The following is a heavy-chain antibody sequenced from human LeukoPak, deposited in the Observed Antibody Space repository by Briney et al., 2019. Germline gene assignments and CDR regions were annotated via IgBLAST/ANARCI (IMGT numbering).Heavy chain of an antibody. Sequence: GASVKVSCKASGYTFTGYYMHWVRQAPGQGLEWMGWINPNSGGTNYAQKFQGRVTMTRNTSISTAYMELSRLRSDDTAVYYCARTPISVASFDYWGQGTLVTVSS. CDR3: ARTPISVASFDY. CDR1: GYTFTGYY. J-gene: IGHJ4*02. D-gene: IGHD3-9*01. CDR2: INPNSGGT. V-gene: IGHV1-2*02.